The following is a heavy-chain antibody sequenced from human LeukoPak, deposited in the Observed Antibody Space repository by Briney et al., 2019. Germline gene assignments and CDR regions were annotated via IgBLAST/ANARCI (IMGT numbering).Heavy chain of an antibody. Sequence: SGGSLRLSCAASGFTFSSYSMNWVRQAPGKGLEWVSSISSSSSYIYYADSVKGRFTISRDNAKNSLYLQMNSLRAEDTAVYYCARDDQGSSWYLGHSDAFDIWGQGTMVTVSS. D-gene: IGHD6-13*01. CDR2: ISSSSSYI. V-gene: IGHV3-21*01. CDR1: GFTFSSYS. J-gene: IGHJ3*02. CDR3: ARDDQGSSWYLGHSDAFDI.